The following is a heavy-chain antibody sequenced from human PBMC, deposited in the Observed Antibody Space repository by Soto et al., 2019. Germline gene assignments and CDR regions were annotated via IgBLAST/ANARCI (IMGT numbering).Heavy chain of an antibody. V-gene: IGHV3-23*01. J-gene: IGHJ6*02. D-gene: IGHD3-3*01. CDR2: ISGSGGST. CDR3: AKEFVPSGTYYYYGMDV. CDR1: GFTFSSYA. Sequence: VQLLESGGGLVQPGGSLRLSCAASGFTFSSYAMSWVRQAPGKGLEWVSAISGSGGSTYYADSVKGRFTISRDNSKNTLYLQMNSLRAEDTAVYYCAKEFVPSGTYYYYGMDVWGQGTTVTVSS.